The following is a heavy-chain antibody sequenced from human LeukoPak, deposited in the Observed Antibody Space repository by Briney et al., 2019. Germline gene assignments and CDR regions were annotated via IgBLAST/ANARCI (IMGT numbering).Heavy chain of an antibody. J-gene: IGHJ4*02. D-gene: IGHD6-13*01. Sequence: GGSLRLSCAASGFTFSSYSMNWVRQAPGKGLEWVSYISSSSSTIYYADSVKGRFTISRDNAKNSLYLQMNSLRAEDTAVYYCARDLGGYIAAAGIGYYWGQGTLVTDSS. CDR2: ISSSSSTI. V-gene: IGHV3-48*04. CDR3: ARDLGGYIAAAGIGYY. CDR1: GFTFSSYS.